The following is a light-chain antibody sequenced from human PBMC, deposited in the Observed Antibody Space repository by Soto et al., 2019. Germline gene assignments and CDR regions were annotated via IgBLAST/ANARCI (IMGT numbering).Light chain of an antibody. CDR3: SSYTSSGTYV. CDR2: EVN. Sequence: QSVLTQPASVSGSPGQSITVSCTGTSSDVGGYNYVSWYQQHPGKAPKLLIYEVNIRPSGVSNRFSGSKSGNTASLTISGLQAEDEADYYCSSYTSSGTYVFGTGTKVTVL. V-gene: IGLV2-14*01. CDR1: SSDVGGYNY. J-gene: IGLJ1*01.